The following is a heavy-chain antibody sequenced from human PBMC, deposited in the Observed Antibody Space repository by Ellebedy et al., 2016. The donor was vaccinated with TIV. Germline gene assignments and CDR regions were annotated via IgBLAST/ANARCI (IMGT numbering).Heavy chain of an antibody. V-gene: IGHV3-15*01. J-gene: IGHJ4*02. D-gene: IGHD3-3*01. CDR2: MKSEVDGGII. CDR1: GFSVSSNY. Sequence: GESLKISCEASGFSVSSNYMTWVRQAPGMGLEWVARMKSEVDGGIIDYAAPVEGRFTISRDDSKHTLYLQMNGLKTEDTAVYYCTTETHYDFWGGFDNWGQGARVTVSS. CDR3: TTETHYDFWGGFDN.